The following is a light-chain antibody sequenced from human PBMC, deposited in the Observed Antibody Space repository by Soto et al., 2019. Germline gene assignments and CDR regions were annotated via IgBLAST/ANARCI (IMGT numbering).Light chain of an antibody. J-gene: IGKJ5*01. CDR1: QSVINNY. Sequence: EIVLTQSPGTLSLSPGERATLSCRASQSVINNYLAWYQQKPGQAPRLLIYVASSRAAGIPDRFSGSGSGTDFSLTISRLELEDFAVYYCQIYGSSPPITFGQGTRLENK. CDR2: VAS. CDR3: QIYGSSPPIT. V-gene: IGKV3-20*01.